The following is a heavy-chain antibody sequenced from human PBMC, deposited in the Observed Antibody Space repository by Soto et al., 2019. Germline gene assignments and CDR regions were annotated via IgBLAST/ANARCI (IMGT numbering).Heavy chain of an antibody. CDR3: AKPAVVPADRYCSSTSCYVPFDY. V-gene: IGHV3-23*01. Sequence: GGSLRLSCAASGFTFDDYAMHWVRQAPGKGLEWVSGISWSGGSTCYADSVRGRFTISRDNSKNTLYLQMNSLRAEDTAVYYCAKPAVVPADRYCSSTSCYVPFDYWGQGTLVTVSS. D-gene: IGHD2-2*01. CDR1: GFTFDDYA. CDR2: ISWSGGST. J-gene: IGHJ4*02.